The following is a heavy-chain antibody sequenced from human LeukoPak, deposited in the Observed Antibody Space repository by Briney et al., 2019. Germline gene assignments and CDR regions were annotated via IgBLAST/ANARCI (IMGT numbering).Heavy chain of an antibody. CDR3: ARLSSGYYDSSGDLDY. CDR1: GYTFTNYA. V-gene: IGHV1-3*01. Sequence: ASVTVSFKASGYTFTNYAMHWVRQAPGQRLEWMGWINAGNGNTKYSQKFQGRVTITRDTSASTAYMELSSLRSEDTAVYYCARLSSGYYDSSGDLDYWGQGTLVTVSS. D-gene: IGHD3-22*01. J-gene: IGHJ4*02. CDR2: INAGNGNT.